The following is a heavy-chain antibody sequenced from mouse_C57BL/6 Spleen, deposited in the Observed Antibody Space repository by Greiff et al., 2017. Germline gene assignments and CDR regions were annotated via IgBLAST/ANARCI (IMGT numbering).Heavy chain of an antibody. Sequence: EVQLQQSGPELVKPGASVKISCKASGYTFTDYYMNWVKQSHGKSLEWIGDINPNNGGTSYNQKFKGKATLTVDKSSSTAYMELRSLTSEDSAVYYCARWRIDDGYYGKYWYFDVWGTGTTVTVSS. D-gene: IGHD2-3*01. V-gene: IGHV1-26*01. CDR1: GYTFTDYY. CDR2: INPNNGGT. J-gene: IGHJ1*03. CDR3: ARWRIDDGYYGKYWYFDV.